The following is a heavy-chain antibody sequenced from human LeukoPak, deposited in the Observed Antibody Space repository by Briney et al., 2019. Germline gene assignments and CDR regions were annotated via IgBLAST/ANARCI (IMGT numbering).Heavy chain of an antibody. CDR1: VFTFSSYA. CDR3: VRVSGSYGY. V-gene: IGHV3-64*01. J-gene: IGHJ4*02. Sequence: GGSLRLSCAPSVFTFSSYAMHCVRQAPGKGLEYVSAISSNGGSTFYANSVKSRFTISIDTSKNTLYLQMGSLRADDMAVYYCVRVSGSYGYWGQGTMVTVSS. D-gene: IGHD1-26*01. CDR2: ISSNGGST.